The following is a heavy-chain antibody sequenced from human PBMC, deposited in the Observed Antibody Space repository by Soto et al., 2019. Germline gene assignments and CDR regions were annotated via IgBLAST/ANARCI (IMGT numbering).Heavy chain of an antibody. V-gene: IGHV3-53*01. D-gene: IGHD5-18*01. CDR2: IYSGGST. CDR3: AREWDTAMANEGYYYYYGMDV. CDR1: GFTVSSNY. J-gene: IGHJ6*02. Sequence: GGSLRLSCAASGFTVSSNYMSWVRQAPGKGPEWVSVIYSGGSTYYADSVKGRFTISRDNSKNTLYLQMNSLRAEDTAVYYCAREWDTAMANEGYYYYYGMDVWGQGTTVTVSS.